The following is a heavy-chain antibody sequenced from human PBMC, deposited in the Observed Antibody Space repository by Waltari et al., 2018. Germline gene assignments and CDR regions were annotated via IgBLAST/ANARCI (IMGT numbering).Heavy chain of an antibody. CDR2: INQSGST. J-gene: IGHJ4*02. CDR1: GGSFSGYD. Sequence: QVPLQQWGAAQLTPSETLYLTCPVYGGSFSGYDWRWIGQTPGKGLAWIGEINQSGSTNYNPSLKSRVTISLDTSRTQFSLKLISVTAADTAVYYCAGTRRIALAGLFYYWCQGTLVTVSS. V-gene: IGHV4-34*01. D-gene: IGHD6-19*01. CDR3: AGTRRIALAGLFYY.